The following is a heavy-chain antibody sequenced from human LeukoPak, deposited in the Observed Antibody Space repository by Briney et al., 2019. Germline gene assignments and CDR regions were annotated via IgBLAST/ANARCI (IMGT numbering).Heavy chain of an antibody. J-gene: IGHJ4*02. CDR2: ISGSGGST. Sequence: QPGGSLRLSCAASGFTFSSYAMSWVRQAPGKGLEWVSAISGSGGSTYYADSVKGRFTISRDNSKNTLYLQMNSLRAEDTAVYYCAKDRARGYFDWLSDEYYFDYWGQGTLVTVSS. D-gene: IGHD3-9*01. CDR3: AKDRARGYFDWLSDEYYFDY. CDR1: GFTFSSYA. V-gene: IGHV3-23*01.